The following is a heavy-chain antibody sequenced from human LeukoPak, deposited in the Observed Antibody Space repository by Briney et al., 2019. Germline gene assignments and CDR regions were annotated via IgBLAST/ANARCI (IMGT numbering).Heavy chain of an antibody. CDR2: ISSSSRTI. Sequence: GGSLRLSCAASGFTFNTYSMNWVRQAPGKGLEWVSYISSSSRTIYYADSVKGRFTISRDNAKNSLYLQMNSLRAEDTAVYYCAKDSPPDIWGPGTMVTVSS. CDR1: GFTFNTYS. J-gene: IGHJ3*02. CDR3: AKDSPPDI. V-gene: IGHV3-48*01.